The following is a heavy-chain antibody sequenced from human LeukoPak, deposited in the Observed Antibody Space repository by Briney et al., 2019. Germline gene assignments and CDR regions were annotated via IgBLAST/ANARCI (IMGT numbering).Heavy chain of an antibody. D-gene: IGHD1-26*01. CDR1: GYSLSELS. J-gene: IGHJ5*01. V-gene: IGHV1-24*01. CDR3: ATEKDLLLDS. CDR2: FDPGDDET. Sequence: GASVKVSCKVSGYSLSELSTHWVRQAPGQGLGWMGGFDPGDDETIYAQKFQGRVTMTEDTSTDTAYLELSSQRSEDTAVYFCATEKDLLLDSWGQGTPVTVSS.